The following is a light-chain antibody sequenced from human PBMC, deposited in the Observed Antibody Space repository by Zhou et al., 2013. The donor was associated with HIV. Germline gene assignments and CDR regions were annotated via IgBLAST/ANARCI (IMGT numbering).Light chain of an antibody. CDR1: QSVSSSY. CDR2: GAS. J-gene: IGKJ1*01. V-gene: IGKV3-20*01. Sequence: EIVLTQSPGTLSLSPGERATLSCRASQSVSSSYLAWYQQKPGQAPRLLIYGASSRATGIPDRFSGSGSGTDFTLTISRLEPEDFAVYYCQQYGSSSWTFGQGDQGWKSN. CDR3: QQYGSSSWT.